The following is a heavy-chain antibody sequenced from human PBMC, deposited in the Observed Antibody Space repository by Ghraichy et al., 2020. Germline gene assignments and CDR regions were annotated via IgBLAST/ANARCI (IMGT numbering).Heavy chain of an antibody. CDR2: IKQDGSEK. Sequence: GESLNISCAASGFTFSSYWMSWVRQAPGEGLEWLANIKQDGSEKYYVDSVKGRFTISRDNAKNSLYLQMNSLRAEDTAVYYCARTDHYYYGMDVWGQGTTVTVSS. CDR3: ARTDHYYYGMDV. V-gene: IGHV3-7*01. CDR1: GFTFSSYW. J-gene: IGHJ6*02.